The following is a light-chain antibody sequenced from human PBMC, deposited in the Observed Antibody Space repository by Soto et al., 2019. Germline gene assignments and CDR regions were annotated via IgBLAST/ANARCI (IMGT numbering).Light chain of an antibody. V-gene: IGKV3-15*01. J-gene: IGKJ1*01. Sequence: EIVMTQSPATLSVSPGEGATLSCRASQSVSSNLAWYQQKPGQAPRLLIFGASTRATGIPARFSGSGSGAEFSLTISALQSEDFAVYYCQQYGSSPETFGQGTKVEIK. CDR3: QQYGSSPET. CDR1: QSVSSN. CDR2: GAS.